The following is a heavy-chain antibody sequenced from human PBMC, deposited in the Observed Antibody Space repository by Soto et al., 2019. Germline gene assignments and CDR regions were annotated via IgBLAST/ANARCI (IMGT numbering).Heavy chain of an antibody. J-gene: IGHJ4*02. D-gene: IGHD6-6*01. Sequence: QVQLVQSGPEVKKPGASVKVSCTPSGYTFTNYGVNWVRQAPGQGLEWMGWISADSGDTKYAQKFQGRVTMTTDTSTRISYMELRSLSFDDTAVYYCARGGRYSSSSDLTYWGQGTLVTGSS. CDR3: ARGGRYSSSSDLTY. CDR2: ISADSGDT. V-gene: IGHV1-18*04. CDR1: GYTFTNYG.